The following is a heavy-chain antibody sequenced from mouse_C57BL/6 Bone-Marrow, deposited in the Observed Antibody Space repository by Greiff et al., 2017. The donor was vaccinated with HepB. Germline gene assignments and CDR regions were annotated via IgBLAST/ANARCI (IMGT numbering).Heavy chain of an antibody. CDR1: GYTFTDYY. D-gene: IGHD2-1*01. V-gene: IGHV1-26*01. CDR2: INPNNGGT. CDR3: ARVYSPAMDY. Sequence: VQLKQSGPELVKPGASVKISCKASGYTFTDYYMNWVKQSHGKSLEWIGDINPNNGGTSYNQKFKGKATLTVDKSSSTAYMELRSLTSEDSAVYYCARVYSPAMDYWGQGTSVTVSS. J-gene: IGHJ4*01.